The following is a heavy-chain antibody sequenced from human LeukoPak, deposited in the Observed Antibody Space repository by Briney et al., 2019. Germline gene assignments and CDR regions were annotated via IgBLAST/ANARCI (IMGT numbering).Heavy chain of an antibody. CDR1: GFTFGDYA. V-gene: IGHV3-49*04. Sequence: GGSLRLSCTASGFTFGDYAMSWVRQAPGKGLEWVGFIRSIAYGGTMEYAASVKGRFTISRDDSKSIAYLQMNSLKTEDTALYYCTRDPYCRSSSCYWGIDYWGQGTLVTVFS. D-gene: IGHD2-15*01. CDR3: TRDPYCRSSSCYWGIDY. J-gene: IGHJ4*02. CDR2: IRSIAYGGTM.